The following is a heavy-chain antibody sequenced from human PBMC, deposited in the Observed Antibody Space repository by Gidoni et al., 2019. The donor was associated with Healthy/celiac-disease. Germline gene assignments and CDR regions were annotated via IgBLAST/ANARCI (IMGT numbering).Heavy chain of an antibody. Sequence: QLQLQESGPGLVKPSETLSLTCTVSGGSLSSSSYYWGWIRQPPGKGLEWIGSIYYSGSTYYNPSLKSRVTISVDTSKNQFSLKLSSVTAADTAVYYGARHRAWVYFDYWGQGTLVTVSS. CDR1: GGSLSSSSYY. V-gene: IGHV4-39*01. CDR2: IYYSGST. J-gene: IGHJ4*02. D-gene: IGHD1-26*01. CDR3: ARHRAWVYFDY.